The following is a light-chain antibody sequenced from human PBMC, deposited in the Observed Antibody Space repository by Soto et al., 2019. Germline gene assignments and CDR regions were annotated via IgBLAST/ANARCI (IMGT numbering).Light chain of an antibody. J-gene: IGLJ1*01. CDR2: DVN. CDR1: NTDLGVYGY. CDR3: FSKISGFVYG. Sequence: QSALAQPASVFGSFGQSITISCSGPNTDLGVYGYVSWYQHHPGKAPKLLIYDVNNRPSGISDRFSGSKSGDTASLTISGLQAEDEADYFCFSKISGFVYGFGTGTKVTVL. V-gene: IGLV2-14*01.